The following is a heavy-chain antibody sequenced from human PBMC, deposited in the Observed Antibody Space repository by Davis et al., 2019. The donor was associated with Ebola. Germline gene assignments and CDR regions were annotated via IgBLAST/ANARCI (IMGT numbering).Heavy chain of an antibody. J-gene: IGHJ4*02. V-gene: IGHV6-1*01. Sequence: HSQTLSLTCAISGDSVYGKNGAWNWIRQSPSRGLEWLGRTYYSSKWYYDYAVSVKSRITIYPDTSKNQFSLHLNSVTPEDTAVYYCARGWLRSGLDSWGQGTPVTVSS. CDR2: TYYSSKWYY. D-gene: IGHD5-12*01. CDR3: ARGWLRSGLDS. CDR1: GDSVYGKNGA.